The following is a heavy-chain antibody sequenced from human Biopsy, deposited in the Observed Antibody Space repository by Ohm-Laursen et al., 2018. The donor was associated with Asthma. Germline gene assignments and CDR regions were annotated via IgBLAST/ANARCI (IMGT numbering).Heavy chain of an antibody. D-gene: IGHD6-19*01. CDR1: GFTVSRDH. V-gene: IGHV3-53*01. CDR2: IYSAGTS. J-gene: IGHJ4*02. Sequence: GSLRLSCAASGFTVSRDHMFWVRQAPGKGLEWVSVIYSAGTSDTADSVRGRFTISRDFYKNTLYLQMDSLRAEDTAVYYCARGDSSGWSHYYFDYWGQGTLVTVSS. CDR3: ARGDSSGWSHYYFDY.